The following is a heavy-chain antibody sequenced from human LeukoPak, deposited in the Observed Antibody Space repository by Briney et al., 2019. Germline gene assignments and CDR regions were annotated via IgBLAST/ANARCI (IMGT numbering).Heavy chain of an antibody. Sequence: SETLSLTCTVSGGSISGYYWSWIRQPAGKGLECIGRIYSSGTANYNPSLKSRVTMSVDTSKNQVSLKLTSVTAADTAVYYCARGSNYYGSGSAYYYYMDVWGKGTTVTVSS. CDR3: ARGSNYYGSGSAYYYYMDV. D-gene: IGHD3-10*01. J-gene: IGHJ6*03. CDR2: IYSSGTA. CDR1: GGSISGYY. V-gene: IGHV4-4*07.